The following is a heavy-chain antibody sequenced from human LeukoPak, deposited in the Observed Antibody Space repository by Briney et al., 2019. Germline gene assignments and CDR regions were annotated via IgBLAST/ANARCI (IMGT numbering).Heavy chain of an antibody. CDR3: ARAPNPYYYYYYYMDV. CDR1: GFTYSSYE. Sequence: GGSLRLSCAASGFTYSSYEMNWVRQAPGKGLEWVSYISSSGSIIYYADSVKGRFTISRDNAKNSLYLQMNSLRAEDTAVYYCARAPNPYYYYYYYMDVWGKGTTVTISS. V-gene: IGHV3-48*03. J-gene: IGHJ6*03. CDR2: ISSSGSII.